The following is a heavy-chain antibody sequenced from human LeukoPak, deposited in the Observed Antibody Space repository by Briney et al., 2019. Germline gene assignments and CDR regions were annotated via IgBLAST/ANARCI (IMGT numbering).Heavy chain of an antibody. J-gene: IGHJ4*02. CDR1: GFTFSSYA. D-gene: IGHD6-13*01. CDR3: AKAPKQQLVSNY. Sequence: GGSLRLSCAASGFTFSSYAMSWVRQAPGKGLEWVSAISGSGGSTYYADSVKGRFTISRDNSKKTLYLQMNSLRAEDTAVYYCAKAPKQQLVSNYWGQGTLVTVSS. CDR2: ISGSGGST. V-gene: IGHV3-23*01.